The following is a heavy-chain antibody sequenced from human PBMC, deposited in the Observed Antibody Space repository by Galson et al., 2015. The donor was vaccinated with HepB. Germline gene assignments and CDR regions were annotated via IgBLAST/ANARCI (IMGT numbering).Heavy chain of an antibody. CDR2: ISAYNGNT. D-gene: IGHD6-19*01. CDR3: ARGRGAISSGWARIFDY. J-gene: IGHJ4*02. V-gene: IGHV1-18*04. Sequence: QSGAEVKKPGASVKVSCRASGYTFTSYGISWVRQAPGQGLEWMGWISAYNGNTNYAQKLQGRVTMTTDTSTSTAYMGLRSLRSDDTAVYYCARGRGAISSGWARIFDYWGQGTLVTVSS. CDR1: GYTFTSYG.